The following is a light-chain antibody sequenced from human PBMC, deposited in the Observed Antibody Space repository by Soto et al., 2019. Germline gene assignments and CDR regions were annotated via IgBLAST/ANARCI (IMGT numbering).Light chain of an antibody. Sequence: DIQMTQSPSSLSASVGDRVTITCRASQSISSYLNWYQQKPGKAPKLVIYDASSLQSGVPSRFSGSGSGTDFTLTISSLQPEDFATYYCQQSYSTPRTFGQGTKVEIK. CDR3: QQSYSTPRT. J-gene: IGKJ1*01. CDR1: QSISSY. V-gene: IGKV1-39*01. CDR2: DAS.